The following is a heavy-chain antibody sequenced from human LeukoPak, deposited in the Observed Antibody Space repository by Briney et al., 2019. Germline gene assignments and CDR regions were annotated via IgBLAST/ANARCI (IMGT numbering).Heavy chain of an antibody. V-gene: IGHV3-48*03. CDR1: GFTFSTYE. D-gene: IGHD4/OR15-4a*01. CDR3: ARRAGAYSHPYDY. CDR2: ISSSGDTI. J-gene: IGHJ4*02. Sequence: GGSLRLSCAASGFTFSTYEMNWVRQAPGKGLEWVSYISSSGDTIYYADSVKGRFTISRDNSKNTLYLQMNSLRAEDTAVYYCARRAGAYSHPYDYWGQGTLVTVSS.